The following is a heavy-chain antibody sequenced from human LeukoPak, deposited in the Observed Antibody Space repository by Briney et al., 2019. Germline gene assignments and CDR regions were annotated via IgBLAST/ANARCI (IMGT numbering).Heavy chain of an antibody. CDR3: ARDLRGMVDY. Sequence: SETLSLTCAVSGDSISSSHWWNWVRQPPGKGLELLGQIYHSGGTNSNPSLRSRVTSSVDKSNNQFSLRLNSMTAADTAVYYCARDLRGMVDYWGQGILVTVSS. V-gene: IGHV4-4*02. CDR2: IYHSGGT. J-gene: IGHJ4*02. CDR1: GDSISSSHW. D-gene: IGHD2-8*01.